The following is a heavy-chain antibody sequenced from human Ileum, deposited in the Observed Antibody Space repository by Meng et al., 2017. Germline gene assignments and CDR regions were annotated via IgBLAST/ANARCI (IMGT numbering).Heavy chain of an antibody. CDR1: GGSVSRAGYQ. J-gene: IGHJ4*02. CDR3: ARDHMGSLDY. D-gene: IGHD1-26*01. V-gene: IGHV4-61*08. Sequence: QVQLQESGPGRVWPSGTLSLICTVSGGSVSRAGYQWGWIRQPPGKGLEWIGYASTNYNPSLKSRVTISLDTSRNQFSLSLSSVTAADTAVYYCARDHMGSLDYWGQGILVTVSS. CDR2: AST.